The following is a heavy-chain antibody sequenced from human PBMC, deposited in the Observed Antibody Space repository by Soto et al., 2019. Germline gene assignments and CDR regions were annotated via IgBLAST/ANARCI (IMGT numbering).Heavy chain of an antibody. Sequence: GRSLRLSCAASGFTFSSYGMHWVRQAPGKGLEWVAVIWYDGSNKYYADSVKGRFTISRDNSKNTLYLQMNSLRAEDTAVYYCARGYCSGGSCYWRNLNPGPNWFDPWGQGTLVTVSS. V-gene: IGHV3-33*01. CDR2: IWYDGSNK. D-gene: IGHD2-15*01. CDR3: ARGYCSGGSCYWRNLNPGPNWFDP. CDR1: GFTFSSYG. J-gene: IGHJ5*02.